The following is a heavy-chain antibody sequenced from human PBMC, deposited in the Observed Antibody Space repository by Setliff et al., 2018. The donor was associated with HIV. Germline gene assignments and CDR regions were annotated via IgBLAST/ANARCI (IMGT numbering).Heavy chain of an antibody. J-gene: IGHJ5*02. Sequence: GGSLRLSCTASGFTFRDYAMSWVRQAPGKGLEWVGHIKSKTDGGTTDYAAPVKGRFTISRDDSKTTLYLQMNSLKTEDTAVYYCTTEDPWLRFGHWGQGTLVAVSS. CDR3: TTEDPWLRFGH. V-gene: IGHV3-15*01. CDR1: GFTFRDYA. D-gene: IGHD5-12*01. CDR2: IKSKTDGGTT.